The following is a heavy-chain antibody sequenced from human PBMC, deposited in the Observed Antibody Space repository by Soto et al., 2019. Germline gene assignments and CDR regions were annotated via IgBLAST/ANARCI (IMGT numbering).Heavy chain of an antibody. D-gene: IGHD6-19*01. CDR2: IYYSGST. V-gene: IGHV4-39*01. J-gene: IGHJ4*02. CDR1: GGYISSSSYY. CDR3: ARFSSGWYRFDY. Sequence: QLQLQESGPGLVKPSETLSLTCTVSGGYISSSSYYWGWIRQPPGKGLEWIGSIYYSGSTYYNPSSKSRVTISVDTSKHQFSLKLTSVTASDTAVYYCARFSSGWYRFDYWGQGGLVTVSS.